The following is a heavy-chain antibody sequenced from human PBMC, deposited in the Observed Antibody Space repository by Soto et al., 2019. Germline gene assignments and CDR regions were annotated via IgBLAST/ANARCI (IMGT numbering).Heavy chain of an antibody. CDR2: IWYDGSNK. J-gene: IGHJ5*02. D-gene: IGHD3-10*01. CDR3: ARGPRYGSGSYYRSDFDP. CDR1: GFTFSSYG. Sequence: QVQLVESGGGVVQPGRSLRLSCAASGFTFSSYGMHWVRQAPGTGLEWVAVIWYDGSNKYYADSVKGRFTISRDNSKNTRYLQMNSLRAEDTAVYYCARGPRYGSGSYYRSDFDPWGQGTLVNVSS. V-gene: IGHV3-33*01.